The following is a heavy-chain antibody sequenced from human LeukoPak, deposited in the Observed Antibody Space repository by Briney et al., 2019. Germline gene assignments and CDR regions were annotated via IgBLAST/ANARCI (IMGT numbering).Heavy chain of an antibody. CDR1: GFTFSSYG. Sequence: PRGSLRLSCAASGFTFSSYGMHWVRQAPGKGLESVSIIYSGDNTYYAGSVKGRFTISRDMSKNKLCLQMNSLRAEDTAVYYCARDRGVGYCSRGGCYRAAFDIWGRGTMVTVSS. CDR3: ARDRGVGYCSRGGCYRAAFDI. V-gene: IGHV3-66*01. CDR2: IYSGDNT. J-gene: IGHJ3*02. D-gene: IGHD2-15*01.